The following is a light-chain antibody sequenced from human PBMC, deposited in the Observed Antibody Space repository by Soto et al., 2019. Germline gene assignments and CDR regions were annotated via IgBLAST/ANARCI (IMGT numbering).Light chain of an antibody. V-gene: IGKV3-20*01. CDR3: QQYGSSLLT. J-gene: IGKJ4*01. CDR2: DAS. CDR1: QSVSSGS. Sequence: EIVLTQSPGTLSLSPGERATLSCRASQSVSSGSLAWYQQKPGQAPRLLIYDASSRATGIPDRFSGSGSGTDFTLTISTLEPEDFAVYYCQQYGSSLLTFGGGTKVEIK.